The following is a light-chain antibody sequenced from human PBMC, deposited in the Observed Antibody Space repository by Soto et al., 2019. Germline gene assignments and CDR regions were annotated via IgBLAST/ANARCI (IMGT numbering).Light chain of an antibody. Sequence: EIVMTQSPATLSVSPGERATLSCRASQSVNINLAWYQQKPGQAPRLLIYGTSTTATGVPARFSGSGSGTEFTLTISNLQSEDFAVYYCQQYNDWPPLTFGGGTKVAIK. CDR1: QSVNIN. V-gene: IGKV3-15*01. CDR3: QQYNDWPPLT. CDR2: GTS. J-gene: IGKJ4*01.